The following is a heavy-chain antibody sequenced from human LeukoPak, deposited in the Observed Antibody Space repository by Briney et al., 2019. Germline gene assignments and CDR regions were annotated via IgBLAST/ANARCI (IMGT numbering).Heavy chain of an antibody. D-gene: IGHD6-19*01. J-gene: IGHJ4*02. CDR3: ARWDGEVPGHGPVNS. Sequence: PSETLSLTCTVSGGSIRSTSYYWGWIRQPPGKGLEWIGSIYYSGSTYYNPSLKSRVTISVDTSKNQFSLKLNSVTAADTAVYYCARWDGEVPGHGPVNSWGQGTRVTVSS. V-gene: IGHV4-39*07. CDR1: GGSIRSTSYY. CDR2: IYYSGST.